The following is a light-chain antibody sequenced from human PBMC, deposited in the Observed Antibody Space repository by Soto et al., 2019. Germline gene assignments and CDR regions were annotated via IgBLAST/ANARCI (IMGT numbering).Light chain of an antibody. CDR1: YSNIGSNF. Sequence: QSVLTQSSSASAAAGQKVSISCSGSYSNIGSNFVSWYQHFPGSAPKLVIYDNSQRPSGIPDRFSGSKSGSSATLGITGLQTGDEADYYCGTWDSSLSVVVFGGGTKLTVL. J-gene: IGLJ2*01. CDR2: DNS. V-gene: IGLV1-51*01. CDR3: GTWDSSLSVVV.